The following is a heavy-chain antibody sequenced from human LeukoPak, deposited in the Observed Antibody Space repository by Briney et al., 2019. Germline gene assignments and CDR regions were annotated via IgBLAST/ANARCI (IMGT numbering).Heavy chain of an antibody. CDR3: ARARDKGTANWYFDL. V-gene: IGHV3-48*03. D-gene: IGHD2-8*02. CDR2: SSM. Sequence: PGGSLRLSCAAAGFNFARSEMNWVRQAPGKGLEWISSSSMYYADSVKGRFTISRENAKQTLYLQMNSLRPEDTAVYYCARARDKGTANWYFDLWGRGTLVTVSS. CDR1: GFNFARSE. J-gene: IGHJ2*01.